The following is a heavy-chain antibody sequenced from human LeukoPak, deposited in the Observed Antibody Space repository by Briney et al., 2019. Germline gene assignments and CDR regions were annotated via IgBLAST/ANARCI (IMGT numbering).Heavy chain of an antibody. D-gene: IGHD3-22*01. V-gene: IGHV3-7*03. CDR3: ARGGSMIVFDY. J-gene: IGHJ4*02. CDR1: GFTFSTYW. Sequence: GGSLRLSCAVSGFTFSTYWMSWVRQAPGKGLEWVGDIKEDGSEKYYVDSMKGRFTISRGNAKNSLYLQMSSLRVEDTALYYCARGGSMIVFDYWGQGALVTVSS. CDR2: IKEDGSEK.